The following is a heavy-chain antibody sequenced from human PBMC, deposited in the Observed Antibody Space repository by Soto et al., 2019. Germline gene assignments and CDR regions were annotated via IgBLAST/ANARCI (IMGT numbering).Heavy chain of an antibody. CDR3: ARGNHRWLQWWYFDL. V-gene: IGHV1-69*12. CDR1: GGTFSNYP. D-gene: IGHD5-12*01. CDR2: IIPIFGTV. Sequence: QVQLVQSGAEVKKPGSSVKVSCKASGGTFSNYPISWVRQAPGQGLEWMGGIIPIFGTVNYAQKFQGRVTITADESTSTAYMELSSLRSEDTAVYYGARGNHRWLQWWYFDLWGRGTLVTVSS. J-gene: IGHJ2*01.